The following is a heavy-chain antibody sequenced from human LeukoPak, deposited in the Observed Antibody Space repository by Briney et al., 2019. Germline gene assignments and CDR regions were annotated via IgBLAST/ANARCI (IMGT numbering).Heavy chain of an antibody. Sequence: PGRSLRLSCAASGFTFSTYGVHWVRQAPGKGLEWVAVIWYDGSNKYYADSVKGRFTISRDNSKNTLYLQMNSLRAEDTAAYYCARLTMIVDSLTTDYWGQGTLVTVSS. CDR3: ARLTMIVDSLTTDY. CDR1: GFTFSTYG. J-gene: IGHJ4*02. V-gene: IGHV3-33*01. CDR2: IWYDGSNK. D-gene: IGHD3-22*01.